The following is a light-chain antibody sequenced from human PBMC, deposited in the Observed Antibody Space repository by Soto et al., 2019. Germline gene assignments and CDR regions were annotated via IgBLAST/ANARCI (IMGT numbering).Light chain of an antibody. J-gene: IGKJ1*01. Sequence: DIQMTQSPSTLSASVGDRVTITFRSRQNIINWLAWHQQQPGKAPTLLISDASTLTSGVPSRFSGSGSGTEFTLTITSLQPDDFSTYDCQPYNTYSWTFGQGTKVEFK. CDR2: DAS. CDR1: QNIINW. CDR3: QPYNTYSWT. V-gene: IGKV1-5*01.